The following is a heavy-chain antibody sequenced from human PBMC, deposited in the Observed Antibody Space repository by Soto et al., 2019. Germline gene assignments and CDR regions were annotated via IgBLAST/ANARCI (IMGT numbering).Heavy chain of an antibody. D-gene: IGHD6-19*01. CDR1: GFTFITSF. CDR2: INQDGGGT. V-gene: IGHV3-7*03. J-gene: IGHJ4*02. CDR3: ARYFRGSGRYFFDY. Sequence: WGSLRLSCVASGFTFITSFMGWVRQARWRGLEWVANINQDGGGTYYVDSVEGRFTISRDNAKDSLYLQMNSLRGEDTAVYYCARYFRGSGRYFFDYWGQGTLVTVSS.